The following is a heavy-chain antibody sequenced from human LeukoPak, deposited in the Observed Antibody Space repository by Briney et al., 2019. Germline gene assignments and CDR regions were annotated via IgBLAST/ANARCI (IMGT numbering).Heavy chain of an antibody. J-gene: IGHJ4*02. CDR3: ARVGYYYDSSGYPDY. V-gene: IGHV3-48*03. CDR1: GFTFSSYE. D-gene: IGHD3-22*01. Sequence: GGSLRLSCAASGFTFSSYEMNWVRQAPGKGLEWVSYISSSGSTIYYADSVKGRFTISRDNAKNSLYLQMSSLRAEDTAVYRCARVGYYYDSSGYPDYWGQGTLVTVSS. CDR2: ISSSGSTI.